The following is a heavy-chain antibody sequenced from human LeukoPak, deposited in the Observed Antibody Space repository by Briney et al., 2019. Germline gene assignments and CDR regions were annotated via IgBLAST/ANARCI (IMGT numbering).Heavy chain of an antibody. V-gene: IGHV3-23*01. D-gene: IGHD6-19*01. J-gene: IGHJ4*02. CDR2: ISGSGDST. Sequence: ASLRLSCAASGFTSSSYAMCWVRQARQKGLERVSSISGSGDSTYSADSVSSRSTISRDTSRNTLYLQMNSMSADATVHYYWAIVRAVAGRSTLFWGQGPLASVS. CDR1: GFTSSSYA. CDR3: AIVRAVAGRSTLF.